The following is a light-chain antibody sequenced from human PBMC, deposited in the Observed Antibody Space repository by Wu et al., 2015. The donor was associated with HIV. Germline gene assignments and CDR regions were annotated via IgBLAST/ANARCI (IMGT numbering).Light chain of an antibody. Sequence: IVLTQSPDTLSLSSGETAILSCRASQIIPSSHLAWYQQKPGQAPRLLKYGASRKATGIPDRFSGYMSAATDFTLAIFRLQPEDSAVYFCQHYGDSQFTFGRGTKVEI. CDR2: GAS. CDR3: QHYGDSQFT. J-gene: IGKJ3*01. V-gene: IGKV3-20*01. CDR1: QIIPSSH.